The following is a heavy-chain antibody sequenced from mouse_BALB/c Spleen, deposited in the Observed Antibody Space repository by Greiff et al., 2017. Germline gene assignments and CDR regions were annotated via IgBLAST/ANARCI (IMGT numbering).Heavy chain of an antibody. CDR3: ASSLITRGAMDY. J-gene: IGHJ4*01. CDR2: IYPGNSDT. V-gene: IGHV1-5*01. Sequence: EVQLQQSGTVLARPGASVKMSCKASGYTFTSYWMHWVKQRPGQGLEWIGAIYPGNSDTSYNQKFKGKAKLTAVTSTSTAYMELSSLTNEDSAVYYCASSLITRGAMDYWGQGTSVTVSS. CDR1: GYTFTSYW. D-gene: IGHD1-1*01.